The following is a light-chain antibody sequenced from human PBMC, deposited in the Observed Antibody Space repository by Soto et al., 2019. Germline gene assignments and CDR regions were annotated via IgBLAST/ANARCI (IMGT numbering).Light chain of an antibody. CDR2: GAS. V-gene: IGKV3-20*01. CDR3: QQYGSAPLT. Sequence: EIVLTQSPGTLSLSPGERASLSRRASQSVSSSFLAWYQQKPGQAPRLLIYGASSRATGIPDRFSGSGSGTDFTLTISRLEPEDFAVYYCQQYGSAPLTFGQGTKLGIK. J-gene: IGKJ2*01. CDR1: QSVSSSF.